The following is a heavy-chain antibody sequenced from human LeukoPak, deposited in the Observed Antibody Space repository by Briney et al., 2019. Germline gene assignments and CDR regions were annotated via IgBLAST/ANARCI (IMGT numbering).Heavy chain of an antibody. V-gene: IGHV3-7*01. J-gene: IGHJ4*02. Sequence: GGSLRLSCAASGFSFSSYWMSWVRQAPGKGLEWVANIKEDGSDKYYVDSVKGRFTISRDNAKNSLILQMNSLRAVDTAVYYCARGGGRYYDRPFDYWGQGTLVIVSS. CDR1: GFSFSSYW. D-gene: IGHD1-26*01. CDR2: IKEDGSDK. CDR3: ARGGGRYYDRPFDY.